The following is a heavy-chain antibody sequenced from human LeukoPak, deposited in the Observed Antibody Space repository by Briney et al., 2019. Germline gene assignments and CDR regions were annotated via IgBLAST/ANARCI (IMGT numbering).Heavy chain of an antibody. V-gene: IGHV1-24*01. D-gene: IGHD2-2*01. CDR3: ATEATSPDYNYYMDV. J-gene: IGHJ6*03. CDR2: LDVEDDEP. Sequence: GASVKVSCKVSGHRLSELSMHWVRQAPGTGLEWMGGLDVEDDEPIYAQKFQGRVIMTGDTSTDTAYMELSSLRSEDTAVYYCATEATSPDYNYYMDVWGKGTTVTVSS. CDR1: GHRLSELS.